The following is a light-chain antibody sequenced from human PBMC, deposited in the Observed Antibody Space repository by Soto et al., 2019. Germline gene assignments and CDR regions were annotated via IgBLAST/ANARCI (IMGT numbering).Light chain of an antibody. CDR2: DSS. CDR3: QQLSHYPYT. V-gene: IGKV1-9*01. J-gene: IGKJ2*01. CDR1: YAISSS. Sequence: DIQLTQSQSFLSASVEDRVTISCRASYAISSSLAWYQQEPGKPPKLLIYDSSTLQTGVPSRFTGSGSGRKFTLTIRGLQFGDFATYFCQQLSHYPYTFGQGTNLEI.